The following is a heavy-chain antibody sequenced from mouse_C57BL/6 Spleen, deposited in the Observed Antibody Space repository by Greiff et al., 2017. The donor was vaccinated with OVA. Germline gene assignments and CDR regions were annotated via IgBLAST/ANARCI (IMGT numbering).Heavy chain of an antibody. J-gene: IGHJ4*01. D-gene: IGHD1-1*01. Sequence: VQLQQSGAELVRPGASVTLSCKASGYTFTDYEMHWVKQTPVHGLEWIGAIDPETGGTAYNQKFKGKAILTADKSSSTAYMELRSLTSEDSAVYYCTRKPSYYGSRDAMDYWGQGTSVTVSS. CDR1: GYTFTDYE. CDR3: TRKPSYYGSRDAMDY. CDR2: IDPETGGT. V-gene: IGHV1-15*01.